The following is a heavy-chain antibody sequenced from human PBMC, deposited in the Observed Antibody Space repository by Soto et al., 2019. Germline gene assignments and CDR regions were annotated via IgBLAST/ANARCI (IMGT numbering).Heavy chain of an antibody. CDR1: GYTFNRHY. V-gene: IGHV1-46*02. Sequence: QVQLVQSGAEVRKPGASVKVSCKASGYTFNRHYIQWVRQAPGQGLELMGMIDPSGGDTNYAKKFQGRVTLTSDTSTSTVYMELSSLRSEDTAVYYCAKRRGVGLTRSSFDYLGPGTLVIVSS. CDR3: AKRRGVGLTRSSFDY. D-gene: IGHD1-26*01. J-gene: IGHJ4*02. CDR2: IDPSGGDT.